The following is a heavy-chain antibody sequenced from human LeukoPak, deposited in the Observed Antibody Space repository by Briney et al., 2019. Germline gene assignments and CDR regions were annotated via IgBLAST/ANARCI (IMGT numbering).Heavy chain of an antibody. J-gene: IGHJ4*01. CDR2: ISSSSSTI. D-gene: IGHD1-26*01. CDR1: GFTFSSYS. CDR3: ARGGSMNFDY. Sequence: AGGSLRLSCAASGFTFSSYSMNWVRQAPGKGLEWVSYISSSSSTIYYADSVKGRFTISRDNAKNSLYLQMNSLRAEDTAVYYCARGGSMNFDYWGHGTLVTVSS. V-gene: IGHV3-48*01.